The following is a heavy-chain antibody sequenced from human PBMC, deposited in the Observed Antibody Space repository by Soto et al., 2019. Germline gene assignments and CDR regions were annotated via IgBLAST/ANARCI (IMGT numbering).Heavy chain of an antibody. D-gene: IGHD1-7*01. V-gene: IGHV6-1*01. Sequence: SQTLSLTCAVSGDSVSSSGAAWNWIRQSPSRGLEWLGRTYFRSRWYSDYALSVRARITISADASKNQFSLRLNSVTPEDSAVYYCARDTEMELHWFDPWGPGTLVTVSS. J-gene: IGHJ5*02. CDR3: ARDTEMELHWFDP. CDR2: TYFRSRWYS. CDR1: GDSVSSSGAA.